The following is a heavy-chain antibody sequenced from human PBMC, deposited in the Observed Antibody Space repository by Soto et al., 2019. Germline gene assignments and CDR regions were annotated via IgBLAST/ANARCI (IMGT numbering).Heavy chain of an antibody. Sequence: EVQLLESGGGLVQPGGSLRLSCAASGFTFSSYAMSWVRQAPGKGLEWVSAISGSGGSTYYADSVKGRFTISRDNSKNTLYLQMYSLRAEDTAVYYYARPGGEWSIQYYFDYWGQGTLVTVSS. CDR1: GFTFSSYA. CDR2: ISGSGGST. D-gene: IGHD3-16*01. V-gene: IGHV3-23*01. J-gene: IGHJ4*02. CDR3: ARPGGEWSIQYYFDY.